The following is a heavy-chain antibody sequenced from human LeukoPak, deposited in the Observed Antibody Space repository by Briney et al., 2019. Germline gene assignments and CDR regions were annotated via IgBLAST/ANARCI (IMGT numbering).Heavy chain of an antibody. CDR2: INWNGGST. CDR3: ARVRGSSGYYYHYFDY. D-gene: IGHD3-22*01. V-gene: IGHV3-20*04. J-gene: IGHJ4*02. Sequence: PGGSLRLSCAASGFTFDDYGMSWVRQAPGKGLEWVSGINWNGGSTGYADSVKGRFTISRDNAKNSLYLQMNSLRAEDTALYYCARVRGSSGYYYHYFDYWGQGTLVTVSS. CDR1: GFTFDDYG.